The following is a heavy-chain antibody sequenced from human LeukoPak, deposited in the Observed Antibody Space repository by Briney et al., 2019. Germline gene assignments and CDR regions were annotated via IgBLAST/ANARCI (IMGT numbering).Heavy chain of an antibody. CDR3: ARDVGRSYDLDY. Sequence: ASVKVSCKASGYTFTSYGISWVRQAPGQGLEWMGWISAYNGNTDYAQSLQGRVAMTIGTSTSTVYMESRSLRSDDTAVYYCARDVGRSYDLDYWGQGTLVTVSS. V-gene: IGHV1-18*01. D-gene: IGHD3-16*01. J-gene: IGHJ4*02. CDR1: GYTFTSYG. CDR2: ISAYNGNT.